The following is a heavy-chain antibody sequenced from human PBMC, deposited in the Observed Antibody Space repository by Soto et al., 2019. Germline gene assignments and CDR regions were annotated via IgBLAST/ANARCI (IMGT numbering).Heavy chain of an antibody. CDR3: ARYGSPPRGYESYYYYYYMDV. D-gene: IGHD1-26*01. Sequence: SETLSLTCTVSGGSLSSYYWSWIRQPPGKGLEWIGYIYYSGSTNYNPSLKSRVTISVDTSKNQFSLKLSSVTAADTAVYYCARYGSPPRGYESYYYYYYMDVWGKGTTVTVSS. V-gene: IGHV4-59*08. CDR1: GGSLSSYY. J-gene: IGHJ6*03. CDR2: IYYSGST.